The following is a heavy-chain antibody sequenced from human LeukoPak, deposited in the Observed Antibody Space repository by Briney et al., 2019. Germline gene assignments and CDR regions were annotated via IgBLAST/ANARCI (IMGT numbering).Heavy chain of an antibody. CDR1: GGSFSGYY. V-gene: IGHV4-34*01. CDR2: INHSGST. Sequence: SETLSLTCAVYGGSFSGYYWSWIRQPPGKGLEWIGEINHSGSTNYNPSLKSRVTMSVDTSKNQFSLKLSSVTAADTAVYYCARGEPRITGTLTSDFDYWGQGTLVTVSS. J-gene: IGHJ4*02. D-gene: IGHD1-20*01. CDR3: ARGEPRITGTLTSDFDY.